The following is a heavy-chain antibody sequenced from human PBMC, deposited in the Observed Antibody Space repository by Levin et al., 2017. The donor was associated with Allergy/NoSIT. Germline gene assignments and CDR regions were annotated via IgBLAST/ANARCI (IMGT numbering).Heavy chain of an antibody. CDR3: ARNYDFWSG. V-gene: IGHV4-39*01. D-gene: IGHD3-3*01. CDR1: GGSISSSSYY. CDR2: IYYSGST. J-gene: IGHJ4*02. Sequence: SETLSLTCTVSGGSISSSSYYWGWIRQPPGKGLEWIGSIYYSGSTYYNPSLKSRVTISVDTSKNQFSLKLSSVTAADTAVYYCARNYDFWSGWGQGTLVTVSS.